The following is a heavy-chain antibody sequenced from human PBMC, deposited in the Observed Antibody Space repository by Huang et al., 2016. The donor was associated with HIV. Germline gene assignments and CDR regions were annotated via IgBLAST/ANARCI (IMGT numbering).Heavy chain of an antibody. Sequence: QVRLDQWGAGLLKPSETLTLTCAVYGDSLRGFFWSWIRQSPGRGLEWIGEITQSGRTNYNPSLKSGVTIAIDTSKKQFSLKLKSVTADDTSTYYCARGRGTSWSFFDTWGQGSFVTVSS. CDR2: ITQSGRT. CDR3: ARGRGTSWSFFDT. CDR1: GDSLRGFF. V-gene: IGHV4-34*01. D-gene: IGHD2-2*01. J-gene: IGHJ5*02.